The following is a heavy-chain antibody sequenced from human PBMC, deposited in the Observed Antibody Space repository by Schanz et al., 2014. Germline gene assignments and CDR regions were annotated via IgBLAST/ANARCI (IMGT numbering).Heavy chain of an antibody. CDR2: INGYNGHT. V-gene: IGHV1-18*01. CDR1: GYTFSSYG. D-gene: IGHD5-12*01. CDR3: ARDFSAYVGSYFDY. J-gene: IGHJ4*03. Sequence: QVQLVQSGAEVKKPGASVKVSCKASGYTFSSYGITWVRQAPGQGLEWMGWINGYNGHTLYAQKFQGRVTMTTDTATSTSYMELASLRFDDAAMYYCARDFSAYVGSYFDYWGQGTPVTASS.